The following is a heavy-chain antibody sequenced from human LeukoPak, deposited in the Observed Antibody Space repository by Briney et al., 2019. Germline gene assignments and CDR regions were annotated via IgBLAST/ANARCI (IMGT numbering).Heavy chain of an antibody. CDR3: AKDVTTVTTRYYYMDV. CDR1: GFTFSSYA. V-gene: IGHV3-30*04. J-gene: IGHJ6*03. CDR2: ISFDGGNK. D-gene: IGHD4-17*01. Sequence: PVRSLRLSCAASGFTFSSYAMHWVRQAPGKGLEWVAVISFDGGNKYYADSVKGRFTISRDNSKNTLYLQMNSLRAEDTAVYYCAKDVTTVTTRYYYMDVWGKGTTVTVSS.